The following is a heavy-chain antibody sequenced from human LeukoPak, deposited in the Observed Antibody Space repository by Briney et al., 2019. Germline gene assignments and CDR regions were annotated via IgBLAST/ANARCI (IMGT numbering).Heavy chain of an antibody. CDR1: GFTFSSYA. CDR2: ISGSGGST. V-gene: IGHV3-23*01. D-gene: IGHD3-10*01. Sequence: PGGSLRLSCAASGFTFSSYAMSWVRQAPGKGLEWVSAISGSGGSTYYADSVKGRFTISRDNSKNTLYLQMNSLRAEDTAVYYCAKDLHHYGSGSYYDYWGQGTLVTVSS. J-gene: IGHJ4*02. CDR3: AKDLHHYGSGSYYDY.